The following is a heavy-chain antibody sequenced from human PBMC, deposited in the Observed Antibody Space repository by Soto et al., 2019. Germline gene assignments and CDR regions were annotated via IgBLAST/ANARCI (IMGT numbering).Heavy chain of an antibody. CDR2: ISSSSSYI. CDR1: GFTLSSYS. CDR3: ARDLHFYDSGGYYGY. D-gene: IGHD3-22*01. J-gene: IGHJ4*02. V-gene: IGHV3-21*01. Sequence: SCAASGFTLSSYSMNWVRQAPGKGLEWVSSISSSSSYIYYADSVKGRFTISRDNAKNSLYLQMNSLRAEDTAVYYCARDLHFYDSGGYYGYGGQGTLVTVSS.